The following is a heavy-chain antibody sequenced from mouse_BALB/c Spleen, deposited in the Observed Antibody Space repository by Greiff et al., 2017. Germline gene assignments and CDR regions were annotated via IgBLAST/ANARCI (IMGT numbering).Heavy chain of an antibody. CDR3: ARLEVRGPWFAY. J-gene: IGHJ3*01. CDR2: IYPGNGDT. V-gene: IGHV1-12*01. Sequence: QVQLQQPGAELVKPGASVKMSCKASGYTFTSYNMHWVKQTPGQGLEWIGAIYPGNGDTSYNQKFKGKATLTADKSSSTAYMQLSSLTSEDSAVYYCARLEVRGPWFAYWGQGTLVTVSA. D-gene: IGHD2-14*01. CDR1: GYTFTSYN.